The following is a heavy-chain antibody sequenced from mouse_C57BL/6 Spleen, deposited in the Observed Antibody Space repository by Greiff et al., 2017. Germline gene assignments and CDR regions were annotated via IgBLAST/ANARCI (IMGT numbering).Heavy chain of an antibody. CDR1: GYAFSSSW. Sequence: QVQLKQSGPELVKPGASVKISCKASGYAFSSSWMNWVKQRPGKGLEWIGRIYPGDGDTNYNGKVKGKATLTADKSSSTAYMQLSGLTSEDSAVYFCATIYDGYYVAMDYWGQGTSVTVSS. CDR2: IYPGDGDT. CDR3: ATIYDGYYVAMDY. D-gene: IGHD2-3*01. V-gene: IGHV1-82*01. J-gene: IGHJ4*01.